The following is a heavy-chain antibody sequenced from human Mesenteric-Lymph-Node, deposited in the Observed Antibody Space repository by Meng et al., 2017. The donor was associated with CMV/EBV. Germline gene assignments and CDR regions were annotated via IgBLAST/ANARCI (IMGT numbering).Heavy chain of an antibody. D-gene: IGHD1-26*01. CDR1: GFSFSNAW. CDR2: ISSSSTI. Sequence: GESLKISCAASGFSFSNAWMYWVRQAPGKGLEWVSSISSSSTIYYADSVKGRFTISRDNAKNALFLQMNSLRAEDTSVYYCTRGGVGPPDYWGQGALVTSPQ. J-gene: IGHJ4*02. V-gene: IGHV3-69-1*01. CDR3: TRGGVGPPDY.